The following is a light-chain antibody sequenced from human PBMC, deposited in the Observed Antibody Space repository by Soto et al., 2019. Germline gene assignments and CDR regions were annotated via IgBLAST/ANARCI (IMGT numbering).Light chain of an antibody. CDR2: GAS. J-gene: IGKJ3*01. CDR1: QSVSSF. Sequence: EIVLTQSPATLSLSPGERAARSCRASQSVSSFLAWYQQQPGQAPRLLIYGASSRATGIPDRFSGSGSGTDFTLTISRLEPEDFAVYYCQQYGSSPPFGPGTKVDIK. CDR3: QQYGSSPP. V-gene: IGKV3-20*01.